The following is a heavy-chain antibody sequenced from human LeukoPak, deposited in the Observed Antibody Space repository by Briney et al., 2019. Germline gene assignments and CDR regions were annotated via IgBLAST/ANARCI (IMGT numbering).Heavy chain of an antibody. D-gene: IGHD1-7*01. V-gene: IGHV3-23*01. J-gene: IGHJ4*02. Sequence: GGSLRLSCAASGFTFSSYAMSWVRQAPGKGLEWVSAISGSGGSTYYADSVKGRFTISRDNSKNTLYLQMNSLRAEDTAVYYCAKSLRNWNYVPFLGYWSQGTLVTVSS. CDR1: GFTFSSYA. CDR3: AKSLRNWNYVPFLGY. CDR2: ISGSGGST.